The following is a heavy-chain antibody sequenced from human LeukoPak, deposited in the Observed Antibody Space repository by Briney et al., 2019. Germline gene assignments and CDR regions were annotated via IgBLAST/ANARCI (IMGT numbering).Heavy chain of an antibody. Sequence: SETLSLTCTVSGGSISSSSYYWGWIRQPPGKGLEWIGSIYYSGSTYYNPSLKSRVTISVDTSKNQFSLKLGSVTAADTAVYYCARLELNVVVPAATFDYWGQGTLVTVSS. CDR3: ARLELNVVVPAATFDY. D-gene: IGHD2-2*01. CDR1: GGSISSSSYY. J-gene: IGHJ4*02. CDR2: IYYSGST. V-gene: IGHV4-39*01.